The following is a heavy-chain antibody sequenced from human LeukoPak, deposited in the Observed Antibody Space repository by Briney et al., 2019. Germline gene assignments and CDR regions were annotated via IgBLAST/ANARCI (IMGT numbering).Heavy chain of an antibody. Sequence: GGSLRLSCAASGFTFSSYGMHWVRQAPGKGLEWVAVIWYDGSNKYYADSVKGRFTISRDNSKNTLYLQMNSLRAEDTAVYYCAKGGSSSWYSSGYYYYMDVWGKGTTVTVSS. D-gene: IGHD6-13*01. CDR3: AKGGSSSWYSSGYYYYMDV. V-gene: IGHV3-33*06. CDR2: IWYDGSNK. CDR1: GFTFSSYG. J-gene: IGHJ6*03.